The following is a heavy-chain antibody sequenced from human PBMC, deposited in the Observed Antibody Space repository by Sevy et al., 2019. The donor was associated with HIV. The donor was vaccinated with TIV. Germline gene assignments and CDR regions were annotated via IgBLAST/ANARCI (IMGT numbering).Heavy chain of an antibody. Sequence: GGSLRLSCAASGFIVSSNYMTWVRQAPGKGLEWVSVIYSDGNRHYADSLKGRFIISRDNSKNTVYLQMNRLRVEDTAVYYCAGGLILEESWYGMDVWGQGTTVTVSS. CDR3: AGGLILEESWYGMDV. CDR2: IYSDGNR. V-gene: IGHV3-53*01. CDR1: GFIVSSNY. D-gene: IGHD3-16*01. J-gene: IGHJ6*02.